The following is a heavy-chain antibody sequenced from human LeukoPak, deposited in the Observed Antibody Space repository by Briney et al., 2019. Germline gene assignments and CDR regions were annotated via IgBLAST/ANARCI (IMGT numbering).Heavy chain of an antibody. D-gene: IGHD2-2*01. CDR3: ARGGSTNPYYGMDV. CDR1: GFTLSSNH. Sequence: GGSLRLSCAASGFTLSSNHMSWVRQGQGKGLEWVSVIYSGGSTYYADSVKGRFTISRDNSKNTLYLQMNSLRAEDTAVYYCARGGSTNPYYGMDVWGQGTTVTVSS. CDR2: IYSGGST. J-gene: IGHJ6*02. V-gene: IGHV3-53*01.